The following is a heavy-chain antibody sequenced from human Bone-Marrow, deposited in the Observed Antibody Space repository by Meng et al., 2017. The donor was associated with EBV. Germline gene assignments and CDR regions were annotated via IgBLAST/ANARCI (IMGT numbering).Heavy chain of an antibody. D-gene: IGHD6-19*01. V-gene: IGHV1-2*06. J-gene: IGHJ4*02. CDR3: ARWALGGEQWLGDY. CDR1: GYTFTGYY. CDR2: INPNSGGT. Sequence: QVQLVQSGAEVKKPGPSVKVPCKASGYTFTGYYMHWVRQAPGQGLEWMGRINPNSGGTNYAQKFQGRVTMTRDTSISTAYMELSRLRSDDTAVYYCARWALGGEQWLGDYWGQGTLVTVAS.